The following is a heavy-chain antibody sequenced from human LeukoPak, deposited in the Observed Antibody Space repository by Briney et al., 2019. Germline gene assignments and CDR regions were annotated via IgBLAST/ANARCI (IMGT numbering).Heavy chain of an antibody. CDR1: GGSISSGSYY. CDR3: ARVAGGYYDSSGYYRTFDY. CDR2: INTSGNT. Sequence: SETLSLTCTVSGGSISSGSYYWNWIRQPAGKGLEWIGRINTSGNTNYNPSLKSRVTISIDTSKNQFSLKLSSVTAADTAVYYCARVAGGYYDSSGYYRTFDYWGQGTLVTVSS. D-gene: IGHD3-22*01. V-gene: IGHV4-61*02. J-gene: IGHJ4*02.